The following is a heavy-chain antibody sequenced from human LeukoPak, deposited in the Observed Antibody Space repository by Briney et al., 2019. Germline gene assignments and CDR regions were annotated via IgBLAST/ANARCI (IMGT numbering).Heavy chain of an antibody. CDR2: MNPNSGNT. CDR3: ARRRGFDI. D-gene: IGHD3-10*01. Sequence: ASVKVSCTASGYTFTSYDINWVGQATGQGLEWMGWMNPNSGNTGYAQKSQGRVTMTRNNSISTAYMELSSLRSEDTAVYYLARRRGFDIWGQGTMVTVSS. CDR1: GYTFTSYD. J-gene: IGHJ3*02. V-gene: IGHV1-8*01.